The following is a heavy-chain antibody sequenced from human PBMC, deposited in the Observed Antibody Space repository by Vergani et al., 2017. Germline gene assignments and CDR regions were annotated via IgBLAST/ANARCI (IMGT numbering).Heavy chain of an antibody. Sequence: EVQLLESGGGLVQPGGSLKLSCAASGFTFSGSAMHWVRQASGKGLEWVGRIRSKANSYATAYAASVKGRFTISRDDSKNTAYLIMNSLKTEDTAVYYCTSHPRTDAFDIWGQGTMVTVSS. J-gene: IGHJ3*02. CDR2: IRSKANSYAT. CDR1: GFTFSGSA. V-gene: IGHV3-73*01. CDR3: TSHPRTDAFDI. D-gene: IGHD1-14*01.